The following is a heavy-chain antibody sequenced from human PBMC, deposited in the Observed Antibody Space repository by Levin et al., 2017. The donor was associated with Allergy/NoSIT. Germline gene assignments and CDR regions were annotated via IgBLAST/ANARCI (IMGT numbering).Heavy chain of an antibody. Sequence: GESLKISCAASGFTFSNAWMNWVRQAPGKGLEWVGRIKSKTDGGTTDYAAPVKGRFTISRDDSKNTLYLQMNSLKTEDTAVYYCTTDIEGRYSSSWSKFDPWGQGTLVTVSS. CDR2: IKSKTDGGTT. J-gene: IGHJ5*02. V-gene: IGHV3-15*07. CDR1: GFTFSNAW. CDR3: TTDIEGRYSSSWSKFDP. D-gene: IGHD6-13*01.